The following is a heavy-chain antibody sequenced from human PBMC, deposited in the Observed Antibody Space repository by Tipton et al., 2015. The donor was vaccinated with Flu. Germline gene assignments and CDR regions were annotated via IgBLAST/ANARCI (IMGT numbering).Heavy chain of an antibody. D-gene: IGHD2-21*01. Sequence: SLRLSCAASGFTFSSYSMNWVRQAPGKGLEWVSYISSSSSTIYYADSVKGRFTISRDNAKNSLYLQMNSLRAEDTAVYYCARDRSLDVVAGDMDVWGKGTTVTVSS. CDR2: ISSSSSTI. J-gene: IGHJ6*03. CDR1: GFTFSSYS. V-gene: IGHV3-48*01. CDR3: ARDRSLDVVAGDMDV.